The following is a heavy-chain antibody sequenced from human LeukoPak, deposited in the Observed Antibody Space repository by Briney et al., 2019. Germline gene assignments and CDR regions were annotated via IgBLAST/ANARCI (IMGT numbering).Heavy chain of an antibody. Sequence: GGSLRLSCAASGFTFSSYAMSWVRQAPGKGLEWVSAISGSGGSTYYADSVKGRFTISRDNSKNTLYLQMNSLRAEDTAVYYCAKGPMSGPPNYYYYMDVWGKGTTVTVSS. CDR1: GFTFSSYA. CDR2: ISGSGGST. J-gene: IGHJ6*03. D-gene: IGHD3-3*01. V-gene: IGHV3-23*01. CDR3: AKGPMSGPPNYYYYMDV.